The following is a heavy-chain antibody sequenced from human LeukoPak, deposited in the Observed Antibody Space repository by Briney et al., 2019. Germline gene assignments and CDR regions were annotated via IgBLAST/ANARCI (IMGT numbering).Heavy chain of an antibody. V-gene: IGHV3-48*04. J-gene: IGHJ4*02. D-gene: IGHD3-9*01. CDR3: ARDSAGYYHY. CDR2: TSSSSSTI. CDR1: GFTFSSYW. Sequence: GGSLRLSCAASGFTFSSYWMSWVRQAPGKGLEWVSYTSSSSSTIYYADSVKGRFTISRDNAKNSLYLQMNSLRAEDTAVYYCARDSAGYYHYWGQGTLVTVSS.